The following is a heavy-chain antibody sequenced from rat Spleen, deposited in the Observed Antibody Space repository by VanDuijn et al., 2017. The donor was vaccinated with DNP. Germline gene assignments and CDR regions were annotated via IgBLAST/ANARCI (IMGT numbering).Heavy chain of an antibody. D-gene: IGHD1-2*01. V-gene: IGHV5-7*01. CDR1: GLTFSDYA. CDR3: ARWGSSDWYFDF. CDR2: ISYDGSRT. J-gene: IGHJ1*01. Sequence: EVQLVESGGGLVQPGRSLKLSCAASGLTFSDYAMAWVRQAPKKGLEWVATISYDGSRTYYRDSVKGRFTVSRDDSTSTLYLRMDSLRSEDTATYYCARWGSSDWYFDFWGPGTMVTVSS.